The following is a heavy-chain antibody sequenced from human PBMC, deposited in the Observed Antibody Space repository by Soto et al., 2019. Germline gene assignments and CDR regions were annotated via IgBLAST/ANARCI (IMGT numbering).Heavy chain of an antibody. CDR1: GYTFTSYG. V-gene: IGHV1-18*01. CDR3: ARVVVVVPAQYYYYYYYMDV. CDR2: ISAYNGNT. J-gene: IGHJ6*03. Sequence: ASVKVSCKASGYTFTSYGISWVRQAPGQGLEWMGWISAYNGNTNYAQKLQGRVTMTTDTSTSTAYMELRSLRSDDTAVYYCARVVVVVPAQYYYYYYYMDVWGKGTTVTVSS. D-gene: IGHD2-2*01.